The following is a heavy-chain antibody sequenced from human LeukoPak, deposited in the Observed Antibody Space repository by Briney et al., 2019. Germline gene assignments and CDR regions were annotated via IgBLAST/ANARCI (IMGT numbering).Heavy chain of an antibody. J-gene: IGHJ4*02. D-gene: IGHD1-26*01. CDR1: GYTFTSYG. CDR3: ARDSGSYLLEV. V-gene: IGHV1-18*01. CDR2: ISTSSGYT. Sequence: GASVKVSCKASGYTFTSYGFSLVLHAPGPGLEWMVYISTSSGYTKYPQNLQGRVTMTTDTATTTASMELRSLRSDDTAVYYCARDSGSYLLEVWGQGTLVTVSS.